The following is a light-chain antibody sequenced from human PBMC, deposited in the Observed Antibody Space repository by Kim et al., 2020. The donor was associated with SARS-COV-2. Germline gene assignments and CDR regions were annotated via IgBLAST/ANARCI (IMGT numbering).Light chain of an antibody. CDR3: SSFTRSTTLV. Sequence: QSALTQPASVSRSPGQSITISCTGTGSDIGAYDYVSWYQQHPGKAPKLIIYDITNRPSGVSNRFSGSKSGNTASLTISGLQAEDEADDYCSSFTRSTTLVFGGGTRLTVL. CDR1: GSDIGAYDY. J-gene: IGLJ3*02. V-gene: IGLV2-14*03. CDR2: DIT.